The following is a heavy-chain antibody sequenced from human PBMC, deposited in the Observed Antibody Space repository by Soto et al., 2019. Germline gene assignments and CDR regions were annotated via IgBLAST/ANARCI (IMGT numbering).Heavy chain of an antibody. D-gene: IGHD1-1*01. Sequence: EVQLLESGGGLVQPGGSLRLSCAASGFTFSSYSMSWVRQAPGKGLEWVSGFRTSGDGGTTYYADSVKGRFTISRDNSKNMLFLQMTSLRAVDTAIYYCAKKVNSGPGSQYFDYWGQGTLVTVSS. CDR2: FRTSGDGGTT. CDR3: AKKVNSGPGSQYFDY. CDR1: GFTFSSYS. V-gene: IGHV3-23*01. J-gene: IGHJ4*02.